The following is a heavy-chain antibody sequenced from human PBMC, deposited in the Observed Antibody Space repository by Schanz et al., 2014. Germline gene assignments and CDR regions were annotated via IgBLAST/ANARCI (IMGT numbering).Heavy chain of an antibody. V-gene: IGHV1-8*01. J-gene: IGHJ3*02. Sequence: QGQLVQSGAEVKKPGASVKVSCKASGYTFTSYDINWVRQATGQGLEWMGWMNSKTGNTGYAQRFQGRVTMTRNTSITTAYLELSSLRSGDTAVYFCARGPSTGAFDIWGRGTMVTVSS. CDR1: GYTFTSYD. CDR3: ARGPSTGAFDI. CDR2: MNSKTGNT.